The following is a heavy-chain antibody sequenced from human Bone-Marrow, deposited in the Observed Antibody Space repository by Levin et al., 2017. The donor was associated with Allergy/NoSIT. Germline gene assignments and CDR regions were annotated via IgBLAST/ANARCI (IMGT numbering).Heavy chain of an antibody. Sequence: QTGGSLRLSCAASGFTFSNLVMSWVRQPPGKGLEWVSAISSSGDATYYAYSVEGRFTISRDNSKNTLYLQMNSLRADDTAVYYCVKGGWLDENWGQGTLVTVSS. D-gene: IGHD6-19*01. CDR2: ISSSGDAT. CDR3: VKGGWLDEN. J-gene: IGHJ4*02. CDR1: GFTFSNLV. V-gene: IGHV3-23*01.